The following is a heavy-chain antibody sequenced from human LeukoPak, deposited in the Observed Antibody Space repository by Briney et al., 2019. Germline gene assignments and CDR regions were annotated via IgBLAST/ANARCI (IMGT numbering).Heavy chain of an antibody. CDR2: ISSSSSTI. Sequence: PGGSLRLSCAASGFTFSSYSMNRVRQAPGKGLEWVSYISSSSSTIYYADSVKGRFTISRDNAKNSLYLQMNSLRAEDTAVYYCASGPLYYDFWSGYYGPDWFDPWGQGTLVTVSS. CDR3: ASGPLYYDFWSGYYGPDWFDP. J-gene: IGHJ5*02. D-gene: IGHD3-3*01. V-gene: IGHV3-48*01. CDR1: GFTFSSYS.